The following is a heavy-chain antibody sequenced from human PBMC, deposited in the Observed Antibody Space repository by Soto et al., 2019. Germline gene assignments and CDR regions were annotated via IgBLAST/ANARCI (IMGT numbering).Heavy chain of an antibody. CDR2: IKQDGSEK. V-gene: IGHV3-7*05. J-gene: IGHJ6*02. CDR3: ARGIRGFCSGGSCQHYYYYRMDV. D-gene: IGHD2-15*01. CDR1: GFTFSSYW. Sequence: GGSLRLSCAASGFTFSSYWMSWVRQAPGKGLEWVANIKQDGSEKYYVDSVKGRFTISRDNAKNSLYLQMNSLRAEETAVYYCARGIRGFCSGGSCQHYYYYRMDVLGQGTTVTVSS.